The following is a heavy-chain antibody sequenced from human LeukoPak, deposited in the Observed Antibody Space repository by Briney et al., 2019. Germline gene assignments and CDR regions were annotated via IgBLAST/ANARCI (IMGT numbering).Heavy chain of an antibody. CDR2: ISWNSGSI. Sequence: GGSLRLSCAASGFTFDDYAMHWVRQAPGKGLEWVSGISWNSGSIGYADSVKGRFTISRDNAKNSLYLQMNSLRAEDTAVYYCAKDYFIVATTPFDYWGQGTLVTVSS. J-gene: IGHJ4*02. D-gene: IGHD5-12*01. V-gene: IGHV3-9*01. CDR3: AKDYFIVATTPFDY. CDR1: GFTFDDYA.